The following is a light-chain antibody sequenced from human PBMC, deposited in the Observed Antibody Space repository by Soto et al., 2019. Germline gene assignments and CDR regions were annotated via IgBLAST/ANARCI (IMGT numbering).Light chain of an antibody. J-gene: IGKJ2*01. CDR3: QQHNHWPS. CDR1: QSVSSN. V-gene: IGKV3-15*01. Sequence: EIVMTQSPATLSVSQGERATLSCRASQSVSSNLAWFPQKPGQAPRPLLYAVSTRATGVPGRFSGSGSGTEFTLIISSLQSEDSAVYYCQQHNHWPSFGQGTKLEIK. CDR2: AVS.